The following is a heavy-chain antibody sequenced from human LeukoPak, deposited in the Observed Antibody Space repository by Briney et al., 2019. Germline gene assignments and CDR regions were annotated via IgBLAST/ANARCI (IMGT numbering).Heavy chain of an antibody. CDR3: AKDRSYNSYFDY. CDR1: GFIFNDYA. V-gene: IGHV3-43D*04. Sequence: GGSLRLSCEASGFIFNDYAMHWVRQVPGKGLEWISLITWNGGHTYYADSVKGRFTISRDNIKNSPYLQMNSLRPEDTALYYCAKDRSYNSYFDYWGQGTLVTV. D-gene: IGHD5-24*01. J-gene: IGHJ4*02. CDR2: ITWNGGHT.